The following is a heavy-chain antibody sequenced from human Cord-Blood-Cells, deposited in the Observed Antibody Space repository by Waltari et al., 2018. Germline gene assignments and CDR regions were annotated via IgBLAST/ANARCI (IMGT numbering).Heavy chain of an antibody. Sequence: QVQLVQSGAEVKKPGSSVKVSCKASGGTFSSYAISWVRQAPGQGLEWMGGSIPIFGTANYAQKFQGRVTITADESTSTAYMELSSLRSEDTAVYYCARGAYCGGDCYSEFDYWGQGTLVTVSS. CDR3: ARGAYCGGDCYSEFDY. D-gene: IGHD2-21*01. CDR2: SIPIFGTA. J-gene: IGHJ4*02. V-gene: IGHV1-69*01. CDR1: GGTFSSYA.